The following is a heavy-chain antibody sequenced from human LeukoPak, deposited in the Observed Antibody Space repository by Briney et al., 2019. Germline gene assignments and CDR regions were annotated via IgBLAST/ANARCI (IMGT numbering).Heavy chain of an antibody. CDR1: GGTFSSYA. CDR2: IIPIFGTA. Sequence: GASVKVSCKASGGTFSSYAISWVRQAPGQGLEWMGGIIPIFGTANYAQKFQGRVTITTDESTSTAYMELSSLRSEDTAVYYCATDLAGTYEDGGYASDIWGQGTMVTVSS. V-gene: IGHV1-69*05. J-gene: IGHJ3*02. D-gene: IGHD4-23*01. CDR3: ATDLAGTYEDGGYASDI.